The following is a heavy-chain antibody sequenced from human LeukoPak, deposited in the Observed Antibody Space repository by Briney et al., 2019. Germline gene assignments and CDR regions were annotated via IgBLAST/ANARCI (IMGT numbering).Heavy chain of an antibody. J-gene: IGHJ4*02. V-gene: IGHV3-48*02. CDR1: GFTFSRYS. D-gene: IGHD3-3*01. CDR2: ISSSSSTI. CDR3: ARGYDFDY. Sequence: GGSLRLSCAASGFTFSRYSMNWVRQAPGKGLEWVSYISSSSSTIYYADSVKGRFTISRDNAKNPVYLQMNSLRDEDTAVYYCARGYDFDYWGQGTLVTVSS.